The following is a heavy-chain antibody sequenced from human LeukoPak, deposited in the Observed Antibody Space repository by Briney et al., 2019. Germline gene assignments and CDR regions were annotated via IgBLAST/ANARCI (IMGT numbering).Heavy chain of an antibody. J-gene: IGHJ5*02. CDR2: IYYSGST. CDR1: GGSISGTSYY. CDR3: ATVVPAAMDWFDP. D-gene: IGHD2-2*01. Sequence: SETLSLTCTVSGGSISGTSYYWGWIRQPPGKGLEWIGSIYYSGSTYYNPSLKSRVTISVNTSKNQFSLKLSSVTAADTAVYYCATVVPAAMDWFDPWGQGTLVTVSS. V-gene: IGHV4-39*07.